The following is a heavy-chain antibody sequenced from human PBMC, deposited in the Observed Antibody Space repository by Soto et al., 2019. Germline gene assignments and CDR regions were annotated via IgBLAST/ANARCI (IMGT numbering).Heavy chain of an antibody. CDR3: ARLVWPHAYSNS. CDR1: GGSIGSYY. CDR2: IYYSGST. V-gene: IGHV4-59*08. J-gene: IGHJ4*02. Sequence: SETLSLTCTVSGGSIGSYYWSWIRQPPGKGLEWIGYIYYSGSTNYNPSLKSRVTISVDTSKNQFSLKLSSVTAAGTAVYYCARLVWPHAYSNSWGQGTLVTVSS. D-gene: IGHD4-4*01.